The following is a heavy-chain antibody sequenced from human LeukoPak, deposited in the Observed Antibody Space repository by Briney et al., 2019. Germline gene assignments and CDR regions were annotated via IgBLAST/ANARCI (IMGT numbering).Heavy chain of an antibody. J-gene: IGHJ4*02. CDR2: IYYTGDN. Sequence: SETLSLTCSVSGASISDSYWTWIRHPPGKTLEWICYIYYTGDNDYNPSLKSRVTMSVDTSKSHLSLKLTSVTAADTAVYYCARFTARAREIDYWGQGILVTVSS. V-gene: IGHV4-59*08. D-gene: IGHD6-6*01. CDR3: ARFTARAREIDY. CDR1: GASISDSY.